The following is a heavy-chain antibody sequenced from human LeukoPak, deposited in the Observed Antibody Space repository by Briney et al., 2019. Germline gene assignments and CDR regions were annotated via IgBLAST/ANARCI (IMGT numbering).Heavy chain of an antibody. CDR1: GFTFSSYA. CDR2: MSGSGGGT. J-gene: IGHJ6*02. Sequence: GGSLRLSCAASGFTFSSYATSWVRQAPGRGLEWVSYMSGSGGGTYYADSVKGRFTISRDDSKNTLSLQMNSLRSEDTAVYHCPKVRYGHLDVWGQGTKVTVSS. V-gene: IGHV3-23*01. D-gene: IGHD4-17*01. CDR3: PKVRYGHLDV.